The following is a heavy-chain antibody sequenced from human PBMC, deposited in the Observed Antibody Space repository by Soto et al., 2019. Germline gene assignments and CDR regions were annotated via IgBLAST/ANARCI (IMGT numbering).Heavy chain of an antibody. V-gene: IGHV1-2*02. Sequence: GASVKVSCKASGYTFTGYCMHWVRQAPGQGLEWMGWINPNSGGTNYAQKFQGRVTMTRDTSISTAYMELSRLRSDDTAVYYCARVSVLPTHSSSWYSRGPRRLDYWGQGTLVTVSS. J-gene: IGHJ4*02. D-gene: IGHD6-13*01. CDR2: INPNSGGT. CDR3: ARVSVLPTHSSSWYSRGPRRLDY. CDR1: GYTFTGYC.